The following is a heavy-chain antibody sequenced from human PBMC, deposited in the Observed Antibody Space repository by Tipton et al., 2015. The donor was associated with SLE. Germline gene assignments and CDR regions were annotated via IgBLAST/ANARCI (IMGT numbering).Heavy chain of an antibody. V-gene: IGHV5-51*03. CDR2: IYPPDSDT. Sequence: VQLVQSGAEVKKPGESLKISCKGSGYYFSDYWIGWVRQMPGKGLEWMGIIYPPDSDTRYSPSFQGQVTISADKSLRTAYLQWHSLKASDTAMYYCATEPTSSRAFDYWGQGTLVTVSS. CDR3: ATEPTSSRAFDY. CDR1: GYYFSDYW. J-gene: IGHJ4*02. D-gene: IGHD2-2*01.